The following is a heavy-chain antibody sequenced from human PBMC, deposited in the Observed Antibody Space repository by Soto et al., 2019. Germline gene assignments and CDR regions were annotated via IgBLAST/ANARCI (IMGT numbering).Heavy chain of an antibody. CDR1: GYTFTSYY. J-gene: IGHJ4*02. CDR3: ASLRALTTVTTDPFDY. Sequence: QVQLVQSGAEVKKPGASVKVSCKASGYTFTSYYMHWVRQAPGQGLEWMGIINPSGGSTSYAQKFQGRVTMTRDTSTSTVYMELSSLRSEDTAVYYCASLRALTTVTTDPFDYWGQGTLVTVSS. D-gene: IGHD4-17*01. V-gene: IGHV1-46*03. CDR2: INPSGGST.